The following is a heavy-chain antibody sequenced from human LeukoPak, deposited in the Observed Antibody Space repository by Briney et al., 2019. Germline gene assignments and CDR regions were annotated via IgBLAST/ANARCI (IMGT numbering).Heavy chain of an antibody. J-gene: IGHJ6*03. CDR1: GGSFSGYY. V-gene: IGHV4-34*01. Sequence: PSETLSLTCAVYGGSFSGYYWSWVRQPPGKGLEWIGEINHSGSTNYNPSLKSRVTISVDTSKNQFSLKLSSVTAADTAVYYCARERREPEYYYYYYMDVWGKGTTVTVSS. D-gene: IGHD1-14*01. CDR2: INHSGST. CDR3: ARERREPEYYYYYYMDV.